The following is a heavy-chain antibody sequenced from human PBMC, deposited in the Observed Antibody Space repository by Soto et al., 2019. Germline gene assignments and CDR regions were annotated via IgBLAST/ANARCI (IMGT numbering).Heavy chain of an antibody. CDR2: IYYSGST. CDR3: ARGVAEGMDV. Sequence: QVQLQESGPGLVKPSETLSLTCTVSGGSISSYYWSWIRQPPGKGLEWIGYIYYSGSTNYNPSLKSRVTISVDTSKNQFSLKLSSVTAADTAVYYCARGVAEGMDVWGQGTTVTVSS. J-gene: IGHJ6*02. V-gene: IGHV4-59*01. CDR1: GGSISSYY.